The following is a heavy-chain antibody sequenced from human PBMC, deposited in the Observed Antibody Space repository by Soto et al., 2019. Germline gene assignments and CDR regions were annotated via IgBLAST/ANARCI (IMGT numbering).Heavy chain of an antibody. Sequence: EVQLVESGGGLVKPGGSLRLSCISSGFTFRTYTMNWVRQAPGKGLEWVSGIRGFSPYTFYAESVKGRFTISRDNAKNSLYLQMNILRAEDTAVYYCARDRGYEAHDYYYNGMDVWGQGTTVTVSS. CDR1: GFTFRTYT. V-gene: IGHV3-21*04. CDR3: ARDRGYEAHDYYYNGMDV. J-gene: IGHJ6*02. D-gene: IGHD2-15*01. CDR2: IRGFSPYT.